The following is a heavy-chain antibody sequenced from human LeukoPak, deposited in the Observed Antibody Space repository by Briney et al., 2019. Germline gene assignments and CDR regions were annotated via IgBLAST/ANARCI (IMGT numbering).Heavy chain of an antibody. D-gene: IGHD5-12*01. Sequence: GASVKVSCKASGYTFTGYYMHWVRQAPGQGLEWMGWINPNSGGTNYAQKFQGRVTMTRDTSISIAYMELSRLRSDDTAVYYCARAWLRLNPYFDYWGQGTLVTVSS. CDR1: GYTFTGYY. V-gene: IGHV1-2*02. CDR3: ARAWLRLNPYFDY. J-gene: IGHJ4*02. CDR2: INPNSGGT.